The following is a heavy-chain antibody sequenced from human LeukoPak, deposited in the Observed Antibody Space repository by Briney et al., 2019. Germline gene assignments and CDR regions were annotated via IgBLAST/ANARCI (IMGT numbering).Heavy chain of an antibody. CDR1: GFTFSSHA. CDR2: ISGSGEST. CDR3: AKDLSYDTSELDS. D-gene: IGHD3-22*01. J-gene: IGHJ4*02. Sequence: GGSLRLSCAASGFTFSSHAMGWVRQAPGKGLEWVSAISGSGESTYYADSVKGRFTISRDNSKNTLYLQMNSLRAEDTAVYYCAKDLSYDTSELDSWGQGTLVTVSS. V-gene: IGHV3-23*01.